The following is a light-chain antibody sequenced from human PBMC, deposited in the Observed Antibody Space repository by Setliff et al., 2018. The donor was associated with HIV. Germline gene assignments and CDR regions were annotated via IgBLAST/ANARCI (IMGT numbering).Light chain of an antibody. Sequence: QSALTQPASVSGSPGQSITISCPGSRSDIGSYDLVSWYQQHPGKAPKLIIYEVTKRPSGVSNRFSASKSGNTASLTISGLQADDEADYYCYSYAGSFTWVFGTGTKVTVL. V-gene: IGLV2-23*02. CDR3: YSYAGSFTWV. CDR1: RSDIGSYDL. CDR2: EVT. J-gene: IGLJ1*01.